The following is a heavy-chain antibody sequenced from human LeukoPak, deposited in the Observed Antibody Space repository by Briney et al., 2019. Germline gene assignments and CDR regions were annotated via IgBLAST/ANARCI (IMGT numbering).Heavy chain of an antibody. CDR2: IYYSGNT. CDR1: GGSISSYY. Sequence: SSETLSLTCTVSGGSISSYYWSWIRQPPGKGLEWIGNIYYSGNTYYNPSLKSRVTISVDTSKNQFSLKLSSVTAADTAVYYCARREGQFDPWGQGTLVTVSS. J-gene: IGHJ5*02. CDR3: ARREGQFDP. D-gene: IGHD1-26*01. V-gene: IGHV4-39*01.